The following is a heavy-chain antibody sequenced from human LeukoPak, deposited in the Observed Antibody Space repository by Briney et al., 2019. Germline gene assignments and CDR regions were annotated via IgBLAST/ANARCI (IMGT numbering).Heavy chain of an antibody. CDR1: GYTFNSYD. D-gene: IGHD3-3*01. V-gene: IGHV1-8*02. Sequence: ASVKVSCKTSGYTFNSYDINWVRQATGQGLEWMGWMNPNSGDTGYAQKLQGRVTMTRNTSIRTAYMELSGLRPEDTAVYYCARRNIRFLELDFWGQGTLVTVSS. J-gene: IGHJ4*02. CDR2: MNPNSGDT. CDR3: ARRNIRFLELDF.